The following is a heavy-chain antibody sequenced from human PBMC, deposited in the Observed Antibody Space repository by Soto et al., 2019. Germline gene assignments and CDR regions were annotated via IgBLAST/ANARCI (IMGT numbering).Heavy chain of an antibody. V-gene: IGHV1-2*02. CDR2: INPNSGGT. CDR3: ARSAEGIVVVITHFDY. CDR1: GYTFTGYY. J-gene: IGHJ4*02. Sequence: ASVKVFCKASGYTFTGYYMHWVRQAPGQGLEWMGWINPNSGGTNYAQKFQGRVTMTRDTSISTAYMELSRLRSDDTAVYYCARSAEGIVVVITHFDYWGQGTLVTVSS. D-gene: IGHD3-22*01.